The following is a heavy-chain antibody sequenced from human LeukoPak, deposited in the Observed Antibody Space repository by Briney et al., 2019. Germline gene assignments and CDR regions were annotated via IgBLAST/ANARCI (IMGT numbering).Heavy chain of an antibody. CDR2: MNPNSGNT. Sequence: ASVNVSCTASGYIFTSYDINWVRQAPGQGLEWMGWMNPNSGNTAFTQKFQGRVTMTRNISVSTAYMELISLRSEDTAVYYCATFPRGRAFDVWGQGTMVTVSS. V-gene: IGHV1-8*01. CDR1: GYIFTSYD. CDR3: ATFPRGRAFDV. D-gene: IGHD3-10*01. J-gene: IGHJ3*01.